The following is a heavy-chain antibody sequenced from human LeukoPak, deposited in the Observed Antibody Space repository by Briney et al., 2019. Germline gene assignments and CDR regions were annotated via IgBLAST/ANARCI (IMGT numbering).Heavy chain of an antibody. CDR3: AKGKQWLVPDFGY. V-gene: IGHV3-9*01. CDR2: ISWNSGSI. D-gene: IGHD6-19*01. CDR1: GFTFDDYA. J-gene: IGHJ4*02. Sequence: GRSLRLSCAASGFTFDDYAMHWVRQAPGKGLEWVSGISWNSGSIGYADSVKGRFTISRDNAKNSLYLQMNSLRAEDTALYYCAKGKQWLVPDFGYWGQGTLVTVSS.